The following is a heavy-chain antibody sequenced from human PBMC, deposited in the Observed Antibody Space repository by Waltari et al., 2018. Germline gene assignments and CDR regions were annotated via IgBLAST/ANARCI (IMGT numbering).Heavy chain of an antibody. CDR1: GFLFSKYA. J-gene: IGHJ1*01. D-gene: IGHD2-2*01. CDR2: ISGEGENS. Sequence: EVQLVESGGDLVQPGESLRLSWGISGFLFSKYALSWVRQAPGKGLEWVSGISGEGENSDYADSVKGRFTISRDNSRNIRYLQMNRLRADDTGVYYCAKDEGYAGKDGDLRHWGQGSLVSVSS. CDR3: AKDEGYAGKDGDLRH. V-gene: IGHV3-23*04.